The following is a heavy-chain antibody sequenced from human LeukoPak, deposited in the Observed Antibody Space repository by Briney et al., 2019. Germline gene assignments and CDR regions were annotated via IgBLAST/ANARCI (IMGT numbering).Heavy chain of an antibody. V-gene: IGHV4-39*07. J-gene: IGHJ5*02. Sequence: SETLSLTCTVSGGSISSSSYYWGWIRQPPGKGLEWIGSIYYSGSTYYNPFLKSRVTISVDTSKNQFSLKLSSVTAADTAVYYCARSSGSYFNWFDPWGQGTLVTVSS. D-gene: IGHD3-10*01. CDR3: ARSSGSYFNWFDP. CDR2: IYYSGST. CDR1: GGSISSSSYY.